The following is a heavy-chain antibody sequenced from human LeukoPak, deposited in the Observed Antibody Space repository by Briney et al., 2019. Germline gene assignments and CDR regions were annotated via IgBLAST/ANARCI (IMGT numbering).Heavy chain of an antibody. CDR3: ARDGLSYTNPNNWFDP. CDR1: GYPFTSYY. Sequence: ASVKVSCKASGYPFTSYYINWVRQAPGQGLEWMGWISAYNGDTNYAQHLQGRVTMTTDTSTDTAYMELRSLRSDDTAVYYCARDGLSYTNPNNWFDPWGQGTLVTVSS. V-gene: IGHV1-18*01. CDR2: ISAYNGDT. J-gene: IGHJ5*02. D-gene: IGHD2-2*02.